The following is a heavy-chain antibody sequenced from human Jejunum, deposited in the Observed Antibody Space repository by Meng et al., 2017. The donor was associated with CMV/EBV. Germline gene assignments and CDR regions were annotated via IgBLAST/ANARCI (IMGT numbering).Heavy chain of an antibody. J-gene: IGHJ4*02. D-gene: IGHD2-21*02. CDR1: RFAFSTYN. Sequence: ASRFAFSTYNMGWIRQAPGKGLGWVSFISSSTNYIYYADSVKGRFTISTDNGKRTLFLQMNNLIAEDTAIYYCAVGDDSRKVAYWGLGTLVTVSS. CDR3: AVGDDSRKVAY. V-gene: IGHV3-21*04. CDR2: ISSSTNYI.